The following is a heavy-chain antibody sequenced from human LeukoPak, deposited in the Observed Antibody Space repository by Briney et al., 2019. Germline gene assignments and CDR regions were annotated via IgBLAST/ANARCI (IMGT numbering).Heavy chain of an antibody. D-gene: IGHD2-15*01. CDR3: ARGYCSGGSCYHNWFDP. J-gene: IGHJ5*02. V-gene: IGHV3-23*01. CDR2: ISDTGATT. CDR1: GFTFSSYA. Sequence: GGSLRLSCAGSGFTFSSYAMSWVRQAPGKGLEWVSAISDTGATTYDADSVKGRFTISRDNSRSTLYLQMNSLRAEDTALYYCARGYCSGGSCYHNWFDPWGQGTLVTVSS.